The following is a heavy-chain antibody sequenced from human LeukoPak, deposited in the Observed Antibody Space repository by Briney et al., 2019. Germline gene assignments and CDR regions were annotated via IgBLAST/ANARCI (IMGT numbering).Heavy chain of an antibody. CDR3: AVGRCSSTSCYPYYYYYMDV. CDR2: INPSAGST. J-gene: IGHJ6*03. CDR1: GYTFTSYY. V-gene: IGHV1-46*01. Sequence: ASVKVSCKASGYTFTSYYLHWVRQAPGQGLEWMGIINPSAGSTSYAQKFQGRVTLTRDMSTSTVYMEVSSLRSEDTAVYYCAVGRCSSTSCYPYYYYYMDVWGKGTTVTISS. D-gene: IGHD2-2*01.